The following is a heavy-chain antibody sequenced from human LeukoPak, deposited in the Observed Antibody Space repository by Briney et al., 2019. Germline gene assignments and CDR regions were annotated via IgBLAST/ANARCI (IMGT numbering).Heavy chain of an antibody. CDR1: GGSFSGYY. D-gene: IGHD2-8*01. V-gene: IGHV4-34*01. CDR3: ASIMGALYYYYYGMDV. Sequence: SETLSLTCAVYGGSFSGYYWSWIRRPPGKGLEWIGEINHSGSTNYNPSLKSRVTISVDTSKNQFSLKLSSVTAADTAVYYCASIMGALYYYYYGMDVWGQGTTVTVSS. CDR2: INHSGST. J-gene: IGHJ6*02.